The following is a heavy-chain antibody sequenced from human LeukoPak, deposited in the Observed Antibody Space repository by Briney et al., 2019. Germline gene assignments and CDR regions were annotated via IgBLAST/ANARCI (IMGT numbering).Heavy chain of an antibody. CDR3: ARHLTGWALYYYGMDV. J-gene: IGHJ6*02. D-gene: IGHD3-9*01. CDR2: ISSTGST. V-gene: IGHV4-59*08. Sequence: SETLSLTCAVYGGSFSGYYWSWIRQPPGRGLEWVGCISSTGSTNYNPSLKSRVTISLDTSKNQVSLKLTSVTAADTALYYCARHLTGWALYYYGMDVWGQGTTVTVSS. CDR1: GGSFSGYY.